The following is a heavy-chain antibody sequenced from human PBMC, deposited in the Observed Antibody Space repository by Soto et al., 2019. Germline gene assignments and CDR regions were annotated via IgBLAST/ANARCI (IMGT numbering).Heavy chain of an antibody. CDR2: INPSGGST. CDR1: GYTFTSYY. V-gene: IGHV1-46*01. Sequence: ASVKVSCKASGYTFTSYYMHWVRQAPGQGLEWMGIINPSGGSTSYAQKFQGRVTMTRDTSTSTVYMELSSLRSEDTAAYYCAREYYDFWSGYDRVYYYYGMDVWGQGTTVTVSS. J-gene: IGHJ6*02. D-gene: IGHD3-3*01. CDR3: AREYYDFWSGYDRVYYYYGMDV.